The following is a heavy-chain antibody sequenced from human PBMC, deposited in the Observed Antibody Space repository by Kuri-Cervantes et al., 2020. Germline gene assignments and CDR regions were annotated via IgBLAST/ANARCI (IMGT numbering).Heavy chain of an antibody. D-gene: IGHD3-10*01. CDR1: GYTFTYRY. CDR3: ARAWTFITMVRGAGNQAINWFDP. V-gene: IGHV1-3*04. Sequence: ASVKVSCKASGYTFTYRYLHWVRQAPGQRLEWMGWINTGNGNTKYSQSFQGRVTINRDTFASTAYMELSSLRSDDTAVYYCARAWTFITMVRGAGNQAINWFDPWGRGTLVTVSS. CDR2: INTGNGNT. J-gene: IGHJ5*02.